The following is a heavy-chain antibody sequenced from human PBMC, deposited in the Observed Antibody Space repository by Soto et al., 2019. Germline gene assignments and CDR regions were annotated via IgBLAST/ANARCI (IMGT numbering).Heavy chain of an antibody. CDR1: GGSISSSSYY. CDR3: ARFEWELYGVDY. D-gene: IGHD1-26*01. Sequence: QLQLQESGPGLVKPSETLSLTCTVSGGSISSSSYYWGWIRQPPGKGLEWIGSIYYSGSTYYNPSLKRRVTLSVDTSKNQFSLKLSSVTAADTAVYYCARFEWELYGVDYWGQGTLVTVSS. J-gene: IGHJ4*02. V-gene: IGHV4-39*01. CDR2: IYYSGST.